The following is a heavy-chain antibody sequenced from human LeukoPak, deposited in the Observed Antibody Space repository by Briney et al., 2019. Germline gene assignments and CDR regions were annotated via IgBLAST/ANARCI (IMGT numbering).Heavy chain of an antibody. CDR1: GFTFSSYW. CDR2: IKQDGSEK. Sequence: GGSLRLSCAASGFTFSSYWMSWVRQAPGKGLEWVANIKQDGSEKYYVDSVKGRFTISRDNAKNSLYLQMNSLRAEDTAVYYCAREGNYDILTEVFDYWGQGTLVTVSS. J-gene: IGHJ4*02. D-gene: IGHD3-9*01. V-gene: IGHV3-7*01. CDR3: AREGNYDILTEVFDY.